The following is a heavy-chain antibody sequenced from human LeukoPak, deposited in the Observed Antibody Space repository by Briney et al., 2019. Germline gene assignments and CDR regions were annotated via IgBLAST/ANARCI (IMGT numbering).Heavy chain of an antibody. J-gene: IGHJ6*04. CDR1: GFTFRNYW. D-gene: IGHD3-10*02. CDR2: INQRGSAI. Sequence: GGSLRLSCEASGFTFRNYWMSWVRQAPGKGLEWVASINQRGSAIFYVDSVRGRFSVSRDNAKNSLYLQMNSLRAEDTAVYYCAELGITMIGGVWGKGATVTISS. V-gene: IGHV3-7*01. CDR3: AELGITMIGGV.